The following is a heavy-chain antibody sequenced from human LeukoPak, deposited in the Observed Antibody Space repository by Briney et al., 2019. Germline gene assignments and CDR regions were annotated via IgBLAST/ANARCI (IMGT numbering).Heavy chain of an antibody. CDR2: IYPGDSDT. CDR3: ARTYSSSWGGYFDY. CDR1: GYSFTSYW. Sequence: AGESLKISCKGSGYSFTSYWIGWGRQMPGKGLEWMGIIYPGDSDTRYSPSFQGQVTISADKSITTAYVQWSSLKASDTAIYYCARTYSSSWGGYFDYWGQGTLVTVSS. D-gene: IGHD6-13*01. J-gene: IGHJ4*02. V-gene: IGHV5-51*01.